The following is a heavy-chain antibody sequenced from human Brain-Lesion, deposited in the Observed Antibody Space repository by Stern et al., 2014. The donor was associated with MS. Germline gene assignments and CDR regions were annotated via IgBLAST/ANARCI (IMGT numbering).Heavy chain of an antibody. CDR1: GGSVSSTSYA. J-gene: IGHJ5*02. CDR2: IYYSGKT. CDR3: AGEEDIRYCSGGSCTGNWFDP. V-gene: IGHV4-39*01. Sequence: QVQLQESGPGLVKPSETLSLTCTVAGGSVSSTSYAWAWIRQPPGKGLEWIGTIYYSGKTYYSPSLKHRLTISLDTSQNQFSLPLRSVTAADTAVYYCAGEEDIRYCSGGSCTGNWFDPWGQGTLVTVSS. D-gene: IGHD2-15*01.